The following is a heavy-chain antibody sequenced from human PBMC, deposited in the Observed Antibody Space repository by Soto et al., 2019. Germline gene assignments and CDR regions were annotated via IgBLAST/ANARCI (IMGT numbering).Heavy chain of an antibody. V-gene: IGHV3-11*01. CDR3: ARGDIVFPNWFDP. CDR1: ELTSSDYY. D-gene: IGHD2-15*01. Sequence: QVQLVESGGGLVKPGGSLRLSVAALELTSSDYYRSWIRRAPGRGLEWVSYISSSGSTLYYADSVKGRFTISRDNAKNSLYLQMNSLRAEDTAVYYCARGDIVFPNWFDPWGQGTLVTVSS. CDR2: ISSSGSTL. J-gene: IGHJ5*02.